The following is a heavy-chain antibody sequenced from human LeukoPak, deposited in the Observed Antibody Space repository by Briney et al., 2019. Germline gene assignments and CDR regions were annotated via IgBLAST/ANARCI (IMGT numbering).Heavy chain of an antibody. J-gene: IGHJ4*02. Sequence: PSETLSLTCTVSGGSVSSYYWSWIRQPAGEGLEWIARLYATGDTHYNPSFQSRVAMSVDTSRGQFSLRLSSVTAADTAVYYCAREPSRGNFDYWGQGILVTVSS. V-gene: IGHV4-4*07. CDR2: LYATGDT. CDR1: GGSVSSYY. D-gene: IGHD2-2*01. CDR3: AREPSRGNFDY.